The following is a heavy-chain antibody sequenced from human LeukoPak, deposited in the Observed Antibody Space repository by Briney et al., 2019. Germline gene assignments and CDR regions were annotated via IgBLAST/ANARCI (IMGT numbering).Heavy chain of an antibody. CDR3: ARDRSTVTTWVDY. CDR2: IRYDGSNK. Sequence: GGSLRLSCAASGFTFKNYGMLWVRQAPGKGLEWVAFIRYDGSNKYYADSVKGRFTISRDNSKNTLYLQMNSLRAEDTAVYYCARDRSTVTTWVDYWGQGTLVTVSS. V-gene: IGHV3-30*02. D-gene: IGHD4-17*01. CDR1: GFTFKNYG. J-gene: IGHJ4*02.